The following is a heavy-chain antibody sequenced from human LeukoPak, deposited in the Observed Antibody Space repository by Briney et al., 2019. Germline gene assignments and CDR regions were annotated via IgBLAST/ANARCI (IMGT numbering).Heavy chain of an antibody. Sequence: PSETLSLTCTVSGGSISSSGYYWTWMRQHPGKGLEWIGYISYTGSTDYNPSLKSRVTTSVDTSKTQFSLKLSSVTAADTAVYYCASWGSTPYHVSNAFGIWGQGTMVTVSS. J-gene: IGHJ3*02. D-gene: IGHD3-16*01. V-gene: IGHV4-31*03. CDR1: GGSISSSGYY. CDR2: ISYTGST. CDR3: ASWGSTPYHVSNAFGI.